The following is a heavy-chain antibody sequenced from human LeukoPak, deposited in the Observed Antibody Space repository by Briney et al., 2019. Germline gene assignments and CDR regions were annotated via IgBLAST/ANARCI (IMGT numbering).Heavy chain of an antibody. D-gene: IGHD2-2*01. CDR3: ARDALYCSSTSCYRYWYFDL. Sequence: SETLSLTCTVSGGSISGYYWNWVRQPAGKGLEWIGRIYTSGNTNYNPSLKSRVTMSVDTSKNQFSLKLSSVTAADTAVYYCARDALYCSSTSCYRYWYFDLWGRGTLVTVSS. CDR2: IYTSGNT. CDR1: GGSISGYY. J-gene: IGHJ2*01. V-gene: IGHV4-4*07.